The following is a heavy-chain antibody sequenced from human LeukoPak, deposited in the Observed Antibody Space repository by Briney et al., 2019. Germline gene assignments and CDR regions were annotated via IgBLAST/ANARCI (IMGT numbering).Heavy chain of an antibody. CDR1: GGSISSSSYS. CDR3: ARHGGSSWYEFDP. CDR2: LYYSGST. J-gene: IGHJ5*02. V-gene: IGHV4-39*01. Sequence: SETLSLTCTVPGGSISSSSYSWGWIRQPPGKGLEWIGSLYYSGSTSYHPSLKSRVTISVDTSKNQFSLKLSSVTAADTAVYYGARHGGSSWYEFDPWGQGTLVTVSS. D-gene: IGHD6-13*01.